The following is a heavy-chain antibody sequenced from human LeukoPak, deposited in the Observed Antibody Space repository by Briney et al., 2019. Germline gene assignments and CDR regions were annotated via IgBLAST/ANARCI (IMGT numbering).Heavy chain of an antibody. CDR3: AAVVIGGDYYGSGKRRFDP. Sequence: SVKVSCKASGFTFTSSAMQWVRQARGQRLEWIGWIVVGSGNTNYAQKFQERVTITRDMSTSTAYMELSSLRSEGTAVYYCAAVVIGGDYYGSGKRRFDPWGQGTLVTVSS. CDR1: GFTFTSSA. J-gene: IGHJ5*02. CDR2: IVVGSGNT. V-gene: IGHV1-58*02. D-gene: IGHD3-10*01.